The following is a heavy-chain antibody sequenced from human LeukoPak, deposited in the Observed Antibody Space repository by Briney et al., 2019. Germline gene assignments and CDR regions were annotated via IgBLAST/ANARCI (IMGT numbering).Heavy chain of an antibody. J-gene: IGHJ4*02. D-gene: IGHD6-6*01. CDR3: AKGLRILV. Sequence: GGYLRLSCAASGFTFNTYGMTWVRQAPGKGLEWVSSITGSGLNTYYADSVKGRFTISRDNSRDTLYLEMNTLRVEDTAVYYCAKGLRILVWGQGTLVTVSS. CDR1: GFTFNTYG. CDR2: ITGSGLNT. V-gene: IGHV3-23*01.